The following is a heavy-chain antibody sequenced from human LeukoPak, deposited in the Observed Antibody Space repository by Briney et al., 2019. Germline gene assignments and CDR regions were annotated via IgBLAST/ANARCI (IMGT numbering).Heavy chain of an antibody. V-gene: IGHV3-33*08. CDR1: GFTFSDYG. CDR2: MSNDGINK. J-gene: IGHJ4*02. Sequence: GGSLRLSCAAYGFTFSDYGMHWVRQAQGKGLEWVAVMSNDGINKYYADSVRGPFTISRDNSKNTLYLQMNSLRAEDTAIYYCARASSSSYWRGVDYWGQGTLVTVSS. D-gene: IGHD6-13*01. CDR3: ARASSSSYWRGVDY.